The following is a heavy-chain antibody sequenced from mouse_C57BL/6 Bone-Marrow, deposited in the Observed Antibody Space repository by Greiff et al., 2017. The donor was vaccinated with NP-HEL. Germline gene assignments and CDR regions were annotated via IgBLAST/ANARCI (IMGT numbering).Heavy chain of an antibody. D-gene: IGHD4-1*01. J-gene: IGHJ2*01. CDR3: ARERELGRSFDY. V-gene: IGHV1-55*01. CDR1: GYTFTSYW. CDR2: IYPGSGST. Sequence: QVQLQQSGAELVKPGASVKMSCKASGYTFTSYWITWVKQRPGQGLEWIGDIYPGSGSTNYNEKFKSKATLTVDTSSSTAYMQLSSLTSEDSAVYYCARERELGRSFDYWGQGTTLTVSS.